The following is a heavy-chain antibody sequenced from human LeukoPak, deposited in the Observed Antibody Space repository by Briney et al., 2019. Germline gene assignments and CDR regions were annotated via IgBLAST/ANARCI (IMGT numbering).Heavy chain of an antibody. D-gene: IGHD4-17*01. Sequence: QSGGSLRLSCAASGFTFSSYAMSWVRQAPGKGLEWVSAISGSGGSTYYADSVKGRFTISRDNSKNTLYLQMNSLRAEDTAVYYCARGGDYARVGYWGQGTLVTVSS. V-gene: IGHV3-23*01. CDR2: ISGSGGST. J-gene: IGHJ4*02. CDR1: GFTFSSYA. CDR3: ARGGDYARVGY.